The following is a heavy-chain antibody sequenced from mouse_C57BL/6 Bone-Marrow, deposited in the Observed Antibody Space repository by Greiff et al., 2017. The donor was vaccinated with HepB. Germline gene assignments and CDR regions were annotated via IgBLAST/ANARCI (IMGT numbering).Heavy chain of an antibody. CDR3: ARDLLYYDYDY. V-gene: IGHV5-4*01. Sequence: EVKLLESGGGLVKPGGSLKLSCAAPGFTFSSYAMSWVRQTPEKRLEWVATISDGGSYTYYPDNVKGRFTISRDNAKNNLYLQMSHLKSEDTAMYYCARDLLYYDYDYWGQGTTLTVSS. CDR2: ISDGGSYT. D-gene: IGHD2-4*01. J-gene: IGHJ2*01. CDR1: GFTFSSYA.